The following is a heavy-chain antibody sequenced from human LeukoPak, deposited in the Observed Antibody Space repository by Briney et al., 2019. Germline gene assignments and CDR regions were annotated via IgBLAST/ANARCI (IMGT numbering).Heavy chain of an antibody. CDR3: ARCMVRGNFHYMDV. CDR2: IYYSGST. Sequence: SETLSLTCTVSGGSISSSSYYWGWIRQPPGKGLEWIGSIYYSGSTYYNPSLKSRVTISVDTSQNQFSLKLSSVTAADTAVYYCARCMVRGNFHYMDVWGKGTTVTVSS. J-gene: IGHJ6*03. CDR1: GGSISSSSYY. V-gene: IGHV4-39*01. D-gene: IGHD3-10*01.